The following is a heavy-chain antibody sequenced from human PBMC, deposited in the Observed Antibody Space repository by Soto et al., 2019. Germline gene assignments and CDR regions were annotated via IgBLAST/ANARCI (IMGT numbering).Heavy chain of an antibody. CDR2: IIPIFGTA. V-gene: IGHV1-69*13. D-gene: IGHD3-16*01. CDR3: ARGGPNWDYYFYGMDV. Sequence: SVKVSCKASGGTFSSYSISWLRQAPGQGLEWMGGIIPIFGTANYAQKFQGRVTITADESTSTAYMELNSLRAADTAVYYCARGGPNWDYYFYGMDVWGQATTVTVSS. J-gene: IGHJ6*02. CDR1: GGTFSSYS.